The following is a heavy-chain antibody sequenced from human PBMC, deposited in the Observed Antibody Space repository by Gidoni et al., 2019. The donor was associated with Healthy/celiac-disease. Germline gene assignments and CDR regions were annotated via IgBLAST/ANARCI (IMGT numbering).Heavy chain of an antibody. CDR1: GFTFSSYG. V-gene: IGHV3-33*01. CDR3: ARDRAAAGNDAFDI. J-gene: IGHJ3*02. CDR2: IWYDGSNK. D-gene: IGHD6-13*01. Sequence: QVQLVESGGGVVQPGRSLRLSCAASGFTFSSYGMHWVRQAPGKGLGWVAVIWYDGSNKYYADSVKGRFTISRDNSKNTLYLQMNSLRAEDTAVYYCARDRAAAGNDAFDIWGQGTMVTVSS.